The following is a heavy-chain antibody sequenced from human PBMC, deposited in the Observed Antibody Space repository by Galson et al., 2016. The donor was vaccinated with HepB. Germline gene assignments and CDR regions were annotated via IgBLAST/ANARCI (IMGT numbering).Heavy chain of an antibody. CDR2: IIPIFDAT. V-gene: IGHV1-69*06. J-gene: IGHJ4*02. CDR3: AREGYGSGSYSHDF. D-gene: IGHD3-10*01. CDR1: GGTFSNYA. Sequence: SVKVSCKASGGTFSNYAISWVRQAPGQGLEWMGGIIPIFDATNYAQKFQGRVTITADKSTTTAYMELSSLTSEDTAVYYCAREGYGSGSYSHDFGGQGTLVTVSS.